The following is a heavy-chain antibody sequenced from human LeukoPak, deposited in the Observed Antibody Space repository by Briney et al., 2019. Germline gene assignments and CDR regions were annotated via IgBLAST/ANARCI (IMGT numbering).Heavy chain of an antibody. D-gene: IGHD6-13*01. Sequence: PSETLSLTCAVYGGSFSGYYWSWIRQPPGKGLEWIGEINHSGSTNYNPSLKSRVTISVDTSKNQFSLKLSSVTAADTAVYYCAGGLKAAGGNWFYYYLLGRWGQGTTVNVSS. CDR2: INHSGST. CDR1: GGSFSGYY. V-gene: IGHV4-34*01. J-gene: IGHJ6*01. CDR3: AGGLKAAGGNWFYYYLLGR.